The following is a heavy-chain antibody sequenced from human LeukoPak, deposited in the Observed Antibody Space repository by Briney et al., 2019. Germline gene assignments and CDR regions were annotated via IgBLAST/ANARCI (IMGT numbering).Heavy chain of an antibody. J-gene: IGHJ4*02. Sequence: PGGSLRLSCAASGFTVSSNYMSWVRQAPGKGLEWVSVIYSGGSTYYADSVKGRFTISRDNSKNTLYLQMNSLRAEDTAVYYCAREDYGGNSGWDYWGQGTLVTVSS. V-gene: IGHV3-66*01. CDR2: IYSGGST. CDR3: AREDYGGNSGWDY. CDR1: GFTVSSNY. D-gene: IGHD4-23*01.